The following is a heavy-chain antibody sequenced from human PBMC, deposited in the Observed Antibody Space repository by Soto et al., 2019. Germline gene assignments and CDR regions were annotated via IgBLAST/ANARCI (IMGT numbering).Heavy chain of an antibody. CDR1: DTPSLAML. J-gene: IGHJ4*02. CDR2: STLAMGT. D-gene: IGHD2-15*01. CDR3: ARSDCSGGSCYSYYFDY. V-gene: IGHV1-2*04. Sequence: ASVKSPARLLDTPSLAMLCTGCARPPDKGLSGWDGSTLAMGTQNYAQKFQGWVTMTRDTSISTAYMELSRLRSDDTAVYYCARSDCSGGSCYSYYFDYWGQGTLVTVSS.